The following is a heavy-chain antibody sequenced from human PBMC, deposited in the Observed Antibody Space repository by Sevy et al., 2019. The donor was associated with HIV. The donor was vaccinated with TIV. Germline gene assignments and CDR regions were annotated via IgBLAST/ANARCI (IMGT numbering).Heavy chain of an antibody. CDR1: RFTFSNYD. D-gene: IGHD2-2*01. V-gene: IGHV3-23*01. CDR2: ISGSGGST. J-gene: IGHJ6*02. CDR3: AKVDVVVPVADYGMDV. Sequence: GGSLRLSCAASRFTFSNYDMSWVRQAPGKGLEWVSSISGSGGSTYYADSVKGRFTVSRDNSKNTLYLQMNRLRAEDTAVYYCAKVDVVVPVADYGMDVWGQGSTVTVSS.